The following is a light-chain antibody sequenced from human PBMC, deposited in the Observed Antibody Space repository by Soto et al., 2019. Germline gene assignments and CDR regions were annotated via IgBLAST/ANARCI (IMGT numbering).Light chain of an antibody. Sequence: EIVLTQSPATLSLSPGDGATLSCRASQRVDSSYLAWYQQKPCQAPRLLIYGTSSRATGIPDRFTGSGSGTAFSLTSNRLEPEDFAIYYCQQYGSSATYSFGQRTKLEIK. CDR1: QRVDSSY. CDR2: GTS. CDR3: QQYGSSATYS. J-gene: IGKJ2*01. V-gene: IGKV3-20*01.